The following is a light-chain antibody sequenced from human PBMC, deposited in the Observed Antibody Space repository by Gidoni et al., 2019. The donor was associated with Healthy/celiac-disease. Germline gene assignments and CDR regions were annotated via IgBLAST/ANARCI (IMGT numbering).Light chain of an antibody. CDR3: QQYNNWPTWT. J-gene: IGKJ1*01. CDR2: GAS. Sequence: EIVMTQSPATLSVSPGESATLSCRASQSVSSNLAWYQQKPGQAPRLLIYGASTRATGIPARFSGSGSGTEFTLTISSLQSEDFAVYYCQQYNNWPTWTFGQGTKVETK. V-gene: IGKV3-15*01. CDR1: QSVSSN.